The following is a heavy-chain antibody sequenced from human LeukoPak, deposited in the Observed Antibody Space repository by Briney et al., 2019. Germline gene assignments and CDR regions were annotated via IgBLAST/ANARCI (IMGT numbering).Heavy chain of an antibody. D-gene: IGHD2-15*01. Sequence: GGSLRLSCAASGFTFSSYAMSWVRQAPGKGLEWVSAISGSGGSTYYADSVKGRFTISRDDSKNTLFLQMNSLRVEDTAVYYCANSPYVGDHGGPSAWGQGTLVTVYS. CDR2: ISGSGGST. V-gene: IGHV3-23*01. CDR1: GFTFSSYA. CDR3: ANSPYVGDHGGPSA. J-gene: IGHJ5*02.